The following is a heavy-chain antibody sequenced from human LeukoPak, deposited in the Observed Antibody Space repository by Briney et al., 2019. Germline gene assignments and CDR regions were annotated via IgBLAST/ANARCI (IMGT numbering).Heavy chain of an antibody. CDR3: ARGRYYDFWSGYYTRTSKVWFDP. V-gene: IGHV4-59*01. CDR2: IYYSGST. CDR1: GGSISSYY. D-gene: IGHD3-3*01. Sequence: SETLSLTCTVSGGSISSYYWSWIRQPPGKGLEWIGYIYYSGSTNYNPSLKSRVTISVDTSKNQFSLKLSSVTAADTAVYYCARGRYYDFWSGYYTRTSKVWFDPWGQGTLVTVSS. J-gene: IGHJ5*02.